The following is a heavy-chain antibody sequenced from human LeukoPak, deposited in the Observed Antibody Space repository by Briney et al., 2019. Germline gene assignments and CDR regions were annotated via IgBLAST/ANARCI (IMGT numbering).Heavy chain of an antibody. Sequence: SETLSLTCTVSGGSTSSSSFFWGWIRQPPGKGLEWIGRIHSGGSTYYNPSLKSRVTMSVDTSKNQFSLKLSSVTAADTAVYYCAREGFDWYFDLWGRGTLVTVSS. CDR3: AREGFDWYFDL. V-gene: IGHV4-39*07. D-gene: IGHD3-10*01. CDR2: IHSGGST. J-gene: IGHJ2*01. CDR1: GGSTSSSSFF.